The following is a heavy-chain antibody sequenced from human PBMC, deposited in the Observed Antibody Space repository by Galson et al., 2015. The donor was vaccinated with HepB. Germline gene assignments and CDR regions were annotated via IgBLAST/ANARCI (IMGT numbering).Heavy chain of an antibody. D-gene: IGHD2-21*01. CDR2: IKQDGSEK. J-gene: IGHJ4*02. V-gene: IGHV3-7*01. CDR3: ARDGRYGSWFVVIASFFDY. CDR1: GFTFSSYR. Sequence: SLRLSCAASGFTFSSYRMSWVRQAPGKGLEWVANIKQDGSEKYYVDSVKGRFTISRDNAKNSLYLQMNSLRAEDTAVYYCARDGRYGSWFVVIASFFDYWGQGTLVTVSS.